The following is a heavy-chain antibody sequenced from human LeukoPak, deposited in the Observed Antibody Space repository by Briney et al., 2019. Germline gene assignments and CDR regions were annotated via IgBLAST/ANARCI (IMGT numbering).Heavy chain of an antibody. J-gene: IGHJ5*01. CDR1: GGSIASGGFS. CDR2: IYPSGGT. D-gene: IGHD4-17*01. Sequence: SETLSLTCAVSGGSIASGGFSWNWIRQPPGKGLEWIGYIYPSGGTYCNPSLKSRLTISIDKSKNQFSLRLNSVIAADTAVYFCARGRLRGDHGGLAFDSWGQGALVTVSS. CDR3: ARGRLRGDHGGLAFDS. V-gene: IGHV4-30-2*01.